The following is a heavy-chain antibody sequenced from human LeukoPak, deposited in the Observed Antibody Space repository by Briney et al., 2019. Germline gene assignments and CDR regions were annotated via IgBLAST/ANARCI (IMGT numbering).Heavy chain of an antibody. CDR3: ARSPSPGIAAFNY. J-gene: IGHJ4*02. CDR2: IYYSGST. D-gene: IGHD6-13*01. CDR1: GGSISSGGYY. Sequence: SQTLSLTCTVSGGSISSGGYYWSWIRQHPGKGLEWIGYIYYSGSTYYNPSLKSRVTISVDTSKNQFSLKLSSVTAADTAVYYCARSPSPGIAAFNYRGQGTLVTVSS. V-gene: IGHV4-31*03.